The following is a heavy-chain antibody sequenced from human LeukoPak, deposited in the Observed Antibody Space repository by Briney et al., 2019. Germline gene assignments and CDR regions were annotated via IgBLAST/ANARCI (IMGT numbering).Heavy chain of an antibody. CDR2: IKQDGSEK. CDR3: AKGGGFCDY. Sequence: GGSLRLSCAASVFTFSNYWMSWVRQAPGKGLEWVANIKQDGSEKYYVDSVKGRFTISRDNAKNSLYLQMNSLRVEDTAVYYCAKGGGFCDYWGQGTLVTVSS. J-gene: IGHJ4*02. V-gene: IGHV3-7*01. CDR1: VFTFSNYW.